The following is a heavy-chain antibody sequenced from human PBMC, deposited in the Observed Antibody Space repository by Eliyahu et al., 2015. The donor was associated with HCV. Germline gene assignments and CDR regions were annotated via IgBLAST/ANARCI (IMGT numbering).Heavy chain of an antibody. Sequence: EVQLVESGGGLVQPGRSLRLXCTASGFPFGDYTMSWVRQAPGKGLEWVGFIRSKAYGGTTEYAASVKGRFTISRDDSKSXAYLQMNSLKTEDTAVYYCTRVRCSSTSCHAVGWFDPWGQGTLVTVSS. CDR1: GFPFGDYT. CDR2: IRSKAYGGTT. V-gene: IGHV3-49*04. CDR3: TRVRCSSTSCHAVGWFDP. J-gene: IGHJ5*02. D-gene: IGHD2-2*01.